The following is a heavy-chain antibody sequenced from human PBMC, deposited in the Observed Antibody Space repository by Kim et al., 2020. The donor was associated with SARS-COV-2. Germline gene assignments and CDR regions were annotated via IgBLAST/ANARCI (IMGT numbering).Heavy chain of an antibody. V-gene: IGHV4-59*01. CDR2: IYYSGST. J-gene: IGHJ5*02. D-gene: IGHD6-19*01. CDR3: ARDRGVYSSGWYSPWFDP. Sequence: SETLSLTCTVSGGSISSYYWSWIRQPPGKGLEWIGYIYYSGSTNYNPSLKSRVTISVDTSKNQFSLKLSSVTAADTAVYYCARDRGVYSSGWYSPWFDP. CDR1: GGSISSYY.